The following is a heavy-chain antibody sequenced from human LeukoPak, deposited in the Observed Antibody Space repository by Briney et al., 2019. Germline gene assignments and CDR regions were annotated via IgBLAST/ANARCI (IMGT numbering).Heavy chain of an antibody. J-gene: IGHJ4*02. D-gene: IGHD6-19*01. CDR2: INHSGGT. V-gene: IGHV4-34*01. Sequence: PSETLSLTCAVYGASFSTYYWSWIRQPPGKRLEWIGEINHSGGTNYNPSLKSRVTISVDTSKNQFSLKLSSVTATDTAVYYCARVGGGWYYFDYWGQGTLVTVSS. CDR3: ARVGGGWYYFDY. CDR1: GASFSTYY.